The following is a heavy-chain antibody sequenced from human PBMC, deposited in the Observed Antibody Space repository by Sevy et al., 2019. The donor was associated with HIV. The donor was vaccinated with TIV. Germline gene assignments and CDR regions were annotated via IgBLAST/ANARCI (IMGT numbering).Heavy chain of an antibody. CDR3: ARSFSGWPSYNAFDI. Sequence: GGSLRLSCAASGFTFSSYSMNWVRQAPGKGLEWVSSISSSSSYIYYADSVKGRFTISRDNAKNSLYLQMNSLRAEDTAVYYCARSFSGWPSYNAFDILGQRTLVTVSS. CDR1: GFTFSSYS. J-gene: IGHJ3*02. CDR2: ISSSSSYI. V-gene: IGHV3-21*01. D-gene: IGHD6-19*01.